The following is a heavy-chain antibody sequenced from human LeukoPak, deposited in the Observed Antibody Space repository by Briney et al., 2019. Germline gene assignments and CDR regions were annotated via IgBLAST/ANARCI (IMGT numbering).Heavy chain of an antibody. D-gene: IGHD3-3*01. CDR2: IYYSGST. J-gene: IGHJ5*02. V-gene: IGHV4-39*07. CDR1: GGSISSSSYY. Sequence: SETLSLTCTVSGGSISSSSYYWGWIRQPPGKGLEWIGSIYYSGSTYYNPSLKSRVTISVDTSKNQFSLKLSSVTAADTAVYYCARGTPLDDFWSGYYLIWFDPWGQGTLVTVSS. CDR3: ARGTPLDDFWSGYYLIWFDP.